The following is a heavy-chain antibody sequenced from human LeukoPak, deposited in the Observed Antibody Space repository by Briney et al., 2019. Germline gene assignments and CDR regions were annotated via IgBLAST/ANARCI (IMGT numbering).Heavy chain of an antibody. Sequence: GGSLRLSCAASGFTVSNNYMSWVRQAPGKGLEWVSSIGSSGSYIYYADSLTGRFTISRDNAKNSLYLQMNSLRAEDTAMYYCARRATTERGHSYGLDFWGQGTLVTVSS. J-gene: IGHJ4*02. CDR3: ARRATTERGHSYGLDF. D-gene: IGHD5-18*01. V-gene: IGHV3-21*01. CDR1: GFTVSNNY. CDR2: IGSSGSYI.